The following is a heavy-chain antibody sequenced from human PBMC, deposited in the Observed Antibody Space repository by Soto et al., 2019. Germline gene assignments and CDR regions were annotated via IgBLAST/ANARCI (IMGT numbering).Heavy chain of an antibody. Sequence: ESGGGLVQPGGSLRLSCAASGFTFSSYGMNWVRQAPGKGLEWVSAISGSGGSTYYADFVKGRFTISRDISKNTLYLQMNSLRAEDTAICYCARDSYGGDYWGQGTLVIVSS. V-gene: IGHV3-23*01. CDR3: ARDSYGGDY. D-gene: IGHD4-17*01. J-gene: IGHJ4*02. CDR2: ISGSGGST. CDR1: GFTFSSYG.